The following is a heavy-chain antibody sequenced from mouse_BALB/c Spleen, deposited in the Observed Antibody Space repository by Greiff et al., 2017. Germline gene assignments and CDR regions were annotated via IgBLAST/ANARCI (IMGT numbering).Heavy chain of an antibody. D-gene: IGHD2-2*01. J-gene: IGHJ4*01. CDR1: GYTFTSYV. CDR3: ANGYDSYYYAMDY. CDR2: INPYNDGT. V-gene: IGHV1-14*01. Sequence: VQLQQSGPELVKPGASVKMSCKASGYTFTSYVMHWVKQKPGQGLEWIGYINPYNDGTKYNEKFKGKATLTSDKSSSTAYMELSSLTSEDSAVYYCANGYDSYYYAMDYWGQGTSVTVSS.